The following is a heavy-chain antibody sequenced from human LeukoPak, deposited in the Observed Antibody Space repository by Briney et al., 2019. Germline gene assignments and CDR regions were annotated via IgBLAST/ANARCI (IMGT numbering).Heavy chain of an antibody. CDR3: ARRQAAAGKDWFDP. D-gene: IGHD6-13*01. CDR1: GYSFTSYW. Sequence: GESLKISCKGSGYSFTSYWIGWVRQMPVKGLEWMGIIYPGDSDTRYSPSFQGQVTISAEKSISTAYLQWSSLKASDNAMYYCARRQAAAGKDWFDPWGQGTLVSVSS. V-gene: IGHV5-51*01. J-gene: IGHJ5*02. CDR2: IYPGDSDT.